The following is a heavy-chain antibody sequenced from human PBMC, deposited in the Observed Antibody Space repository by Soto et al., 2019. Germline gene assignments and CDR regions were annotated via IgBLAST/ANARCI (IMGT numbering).Heavy chain of an antibody. CDR3: ARDGVSISPTVVVPAAIGWFDP. V-gene: IGHV3-33*01. CDR2: TWYDGSNK. Sequence: QVPLVESGGGVVQPGRSLRLSCAASGFTFSSYGMHWVRQAPGKGLEWVAVTWYDGSNKYYADSVKGRFTISRDNSKNTLYLQMNSLRAEDTAVYYCARDGVSISPTVVVPAAIGWFDPWGQGTLVTVSS. CDR1: GFTFSSYG. D-gene: IGHD2-2*01. J-gene: IGHJ5*02.